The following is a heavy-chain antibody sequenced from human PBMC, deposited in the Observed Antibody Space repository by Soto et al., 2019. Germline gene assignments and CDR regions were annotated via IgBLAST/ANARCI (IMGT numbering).Heavy chain of an antibody. Sequence: PSQTLSLTCAISGDSVSSHSAAWNWIRQSPSRGLEWLGRTYYRSKWYNDYAVSVKSRITINPDTSKNHFSLQLNFVTPEDTAVYYCARAPYYDFWSGYNNWFDPWGQGTLVTVSS. CDR2: TYYRSKWYN. CDR3: ARAPYYDFWSGYNNWFDP. J-gene: IGHJ5*02. V-gene: IGHV6-1*01. D-gene: IGHD3-3*01. CDR1: GDSVSSHSAA.